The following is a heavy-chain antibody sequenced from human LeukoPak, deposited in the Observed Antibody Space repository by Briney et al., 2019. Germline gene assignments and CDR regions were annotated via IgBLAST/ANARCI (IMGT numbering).Heavy chain of an antibody. Sequence: SETLSLTCSVSGGSISRYYWTWIRQPPGKGLEWIGYIYYIGSTNYHPSLKSRVTISVDTSKNQFSLNLTSVTAADTAVYYCARVTGATFDYWGQGTLVTVSS. V-gene: IGHV4-59*01. J-gene: IGHJ4*02. D-gene: IGHD1-26*01. CDR2: IYYIGST. CDR1: GGSISRYY. CDR3: ARVTGATFDY.